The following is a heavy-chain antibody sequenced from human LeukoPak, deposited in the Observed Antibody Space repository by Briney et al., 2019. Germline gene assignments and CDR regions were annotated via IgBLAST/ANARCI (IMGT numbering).Heavy chain of an antibody. J-gene: IGHJ5*02. D-gene: IGHD2-2*01. V-gene: IGHV5-51*01. CDR1: GYSFTSYS. CDR3: ARLRGYCSSTSCSAPYNWFDP. CDR2: IYAGDSNT. Sequence: GGSLTTSCKGSGYSFTSYSSGWVRQIPGKGLGGLGIIYAGDSNTRYSPSVQGQVTNSADKSISTAYLQWSSLKASNTAMYYCARLRGYCSSTSCSAPYNWFDPWGQGTLVTVSS.